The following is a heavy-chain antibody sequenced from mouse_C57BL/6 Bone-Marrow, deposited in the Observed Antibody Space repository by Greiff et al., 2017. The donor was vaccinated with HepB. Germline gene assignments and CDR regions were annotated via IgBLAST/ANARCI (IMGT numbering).Heavy chain of an antibody. V-gene: IGHV1-76*01. D-gene: IGHD1-1*01. J-gene: IGHJ4*01. CDR2: IYPGSGNT. Sequence: VQLQQSGAELVRPGASVKLSCKASGYTFTDYYINWVKQRPGQGLEWIARIYPGSGNTYYNEKFKGKATLTAEKSSSTAYMQLSSLTSEDSAVYFCARLYGRAMDYWGQGTSVTVSS. CDR1: GYTFTDYY. CDR3: ARLYGRAMDY.